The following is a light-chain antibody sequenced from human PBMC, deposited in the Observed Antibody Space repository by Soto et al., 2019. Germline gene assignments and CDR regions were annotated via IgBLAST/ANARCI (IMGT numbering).Light chain of an antibody. J-gene: IGKJ3*01. Sequence: EIVLTQSPGTLSLSPGERATLSCRASQSVSSNLAWYQQKPGQAPRLLISGASSRATGIPDRFSGSGSGTDFTLTISRLEPEDFAVYYCQQYGTSPITFGPGTKVDI. CDR2: GAS. CDR3: QQYGTSPIT. V-gene: IGKV3-20*01. CDR1: QSVSSN.